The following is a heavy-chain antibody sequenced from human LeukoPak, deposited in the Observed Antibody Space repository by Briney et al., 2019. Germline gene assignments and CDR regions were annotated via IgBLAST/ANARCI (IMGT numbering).Heavy chain of an antibody. CDR3: ARDRSSYEYYFDC. D-gene: IGHD5-12*01. CDR1: GFTFSSYA. Sequence: GGSLRLSCAASGFTFSSYAMHWVRQAPGKGLEWVAVISYDGSSKYYADSVKGRFTISRDNSKNTLYLQMNSLRAEDTAVYYCARDRSSYEYYFDCWGQGTLVTVSS. J-gene: IGHJ4*02. V-gene: IGHV3-30-3*01. CDR2: ISYDGSSK.